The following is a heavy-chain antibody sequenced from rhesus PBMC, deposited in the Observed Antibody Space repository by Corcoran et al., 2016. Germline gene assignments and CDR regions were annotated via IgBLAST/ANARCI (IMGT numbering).Heavy chain of an antibody. CDR2: IKNKADVGTA. CDR3: TRGGIAAAGPFDY. Sequence: EVQLVESGGGLVQPGGSLRLSCAASGFTFSTSWMSWVRQATGKGLDWVGRIKNKADVGTAADDESAKGRFNISRDDSKNTLYLQMNSLKTEDTAVYYCTRGGIAAAGPFDYWGQGVLVTVSS. J-gene: IGHJ4*01. D-gene: IGHD6-31*01. V-gene: IGHV3-16*01. CDR1: GFTFSTSW.